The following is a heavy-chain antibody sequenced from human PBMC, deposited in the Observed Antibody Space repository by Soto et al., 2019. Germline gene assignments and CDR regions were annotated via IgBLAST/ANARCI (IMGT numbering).Heavy chain of an antibody. CDR2: IIPIFGTA. V-gene: IGHV1-69*01. CDR1: GGTFSSYA. CDR3: ASPSGDGYKVEGWFDP. Sequence: QVQLVQSGAEVKKPGSSVKVSCKASGGTFSSYAISWVRQAPGQGLEWMGGIIPIFGTANYAQKFQGRVTITADDSTSAAYIALSSLRSEDTAVYYCASPSGDGYKVEGWFDPWGQGTLVTVSS. D-gene: IGHD5-12*01. J-gene: IGHJ5*02.